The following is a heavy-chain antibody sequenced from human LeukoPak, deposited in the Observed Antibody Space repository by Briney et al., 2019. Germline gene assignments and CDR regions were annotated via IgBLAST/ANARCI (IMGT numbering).Heavy chain of an antibody. Sequence: TSETLPLTRTVSGDSITSYFWTWIRQPPGQGLEWIGYMYHSGTTRNNPSLKCRVTISVDTSKTQFSLKVRSVTAAHTAVYYCARGLGWGATIFDYWGKGALVSVFS. V-gene: IGHV4-59*01. J-gene: IGHJ4*02. CDR3: ARGLGWGATIFDY. CDR1: GDSITSYF. CDR2: MYHSGTT. D-gene: IGHD1-26*01.